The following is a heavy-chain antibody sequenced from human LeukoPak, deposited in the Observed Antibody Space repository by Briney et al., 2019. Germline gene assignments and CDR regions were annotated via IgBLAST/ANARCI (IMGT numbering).Heavy chain of an antibody. D-gene: IGHD6-19*01. CDR3: ARDRGGWYWFDP. Sequence: GGSLRLSCAASGFTVSSNYMSWVRQAPRKGLEWVSVIYSGGSTYYADSVKGRFTISRDNSKNTLYLQMNSLRAEDTAVYYCARDRGGWYWFDPWGQGTLVTVSS. V-gene: IGHV3-53*01. CDR2: IYSGGST. CDR1: GFTVSSNY. J-gene: IGHJ5*02.